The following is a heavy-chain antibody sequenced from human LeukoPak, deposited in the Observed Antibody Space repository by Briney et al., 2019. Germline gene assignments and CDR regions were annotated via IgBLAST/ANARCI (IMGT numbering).Heavy chain of an antibody. Sequence: SETLSLTCAVYGGSFSGYYWSWIRQPPGKGLEWIGEINHSGSTYYNPSLKSRVTISVDTSKNQFSLKLSSVTAADTAVYYCARHVDSYYDILTGYYSWGQGTLVTVSS. V-gene: IGHV4-34*01. CDR2: INHSGST. CDR1: GGSFSGYY. CDR3: ARHVDSYYDILTGYYS. D-gene: IGHD3-9*01. J-gene: IGHJ5*02.